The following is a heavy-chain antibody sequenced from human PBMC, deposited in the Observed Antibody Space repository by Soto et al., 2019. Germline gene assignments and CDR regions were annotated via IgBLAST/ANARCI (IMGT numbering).Heavy chain of an antibody. Sequence: QVQLVQSGAEVKKPGSSVKVSCKASGGTFSSYAISWVRQAPGQGLEWMGGIIPIFGTANYAQKFQGRVMISADDSTSTADMELSSLRSEDTAVYYCAGEVVVAATGWFDPWGQGTLVTVSS. D-gene: IGHD2-15*01. CDR1: GGTFSSYA. V-gene: IGHV1-69*12. CDR2: IIPIFGTA. CDR3: AGEVVVAATGWFDP. J-gene: IGHJ5*02.